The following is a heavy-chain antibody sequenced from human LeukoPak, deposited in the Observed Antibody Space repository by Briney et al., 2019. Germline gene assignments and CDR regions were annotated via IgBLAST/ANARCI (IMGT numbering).Heavy chain of an antibody. CDR3: ARGEWPRDS. J-gene: IGHJ4*02. CDR2: IYACGNP. V-gene: IGHV3-53*01. Sequence: GGSLRLSCAPLGLSLSNYAVNCVRQARGGGLEGVSHIYACGNPNHRAFVKGRFTTSRDKSKSTLYLQMNSARAENTAVYYCARGEWPRDSWGERTLVTVSS. CDR1: GLSLSNYA. D-gene: IGHD3-16*01.